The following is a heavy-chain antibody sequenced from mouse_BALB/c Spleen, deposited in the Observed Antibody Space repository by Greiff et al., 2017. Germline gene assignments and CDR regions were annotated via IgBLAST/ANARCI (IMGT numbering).Heavy chain of an antibody. V-gene: IGHV1S22*01. CDR3: TRISLTTATVFAMDY. Sequence: LKQPGSELVRPGASVKLSCKASGYTFTSYWMHWVKQRPGQGLEWIGNIYPGSGSTNYDEKFKSKATLTVDTSSSTAYMQLSSLTSEDSAVYYCTRISLTTATVFAMDYWGQGTSVTVSS. CDR2: IYPGSGST. CDR1: GYTFTSYW. D-gene: IGHD1-2*01. J-gene: IGHJ4*01.